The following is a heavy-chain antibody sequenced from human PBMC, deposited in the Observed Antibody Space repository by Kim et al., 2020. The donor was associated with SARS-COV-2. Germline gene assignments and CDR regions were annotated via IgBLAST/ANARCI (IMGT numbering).Heavy chain of an antibody. Sequence: GGSLRLSCAASGFTFSSYGMHWVRQAPGKGLEWVAVISYDGSNKYYADSVKGRFTISRDNSKNTLYLQMNSLRAEDTTVYYCAKDRPGYSYGMDVWSQGT. CDR3: AKDRPGYSYGMDV. CDR1: GFTFSSYG. V-gene: IGHV3-30*18. D-gene: IGHD2-15*01. J-gene: IGHJ6*02. CDR2: ISYDGSNK.